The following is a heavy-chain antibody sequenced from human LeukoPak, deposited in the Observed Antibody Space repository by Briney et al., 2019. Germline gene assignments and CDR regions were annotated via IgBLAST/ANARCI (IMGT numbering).Heavy chain of an antibody. V-gene: IGHV3-53*01. CDR3: VRASSTTAAGLFDY. J-gene: IGHJ4*02. CDR2: IYSGGYT. D-gene: IGHD6-13*01. CDR1: GFTVSSNF. Sequence: LSGGSLRLSCAASGFTVSSNFMSWVRQAPGKGLEWVSVIYSGGYTVYTDSVKGRLTISRDKSENTLYLQMNSLRADDTAVYYCVRASSTTAAGLFDYWGQGTLLTVSS.